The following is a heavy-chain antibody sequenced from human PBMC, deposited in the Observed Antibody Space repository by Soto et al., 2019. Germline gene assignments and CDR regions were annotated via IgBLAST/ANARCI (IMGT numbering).Heavy chain of an antibody. V-gene: IGHV1-2*02. CDR2: INPNSGGT. Sequence: ASVKVSCKASGYTFTGYYMHWVRQAPGQGLEWMGWINPNSGGTNYAQKFQGRVTMTRDTSISTAYMELSRLRSDDTAVYYCANTETVPGYSSSSRWGQGALVTVSS. CDR1: GYTFTGYY. CDR3: ANTETVPGYSSSSR. J-gene: IGHJ4*02. D-gene: IGHD6-6*01.